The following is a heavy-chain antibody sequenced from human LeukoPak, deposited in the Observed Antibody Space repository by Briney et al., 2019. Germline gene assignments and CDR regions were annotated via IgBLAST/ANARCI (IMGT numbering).Heavy chain of an antibody. J-gene: IGHJ4*02. Sequence: GGSLRLSCAASEFTFSNYAMSWVRQAPGKGLEWVSAITGGGGSAYYADSVKGRFTISRDNSKNTLYLQMNSLRVEDTAVYYCAKGRNDYGYFDYWGQGTLVTVSS. D-gene: IGHD4-17*01. CDR1: EFTFSNYA. CDR3: AKGRNDYGYFDY. CDR2: ITGGGGSA. V-gene: IGHV3-23*01.